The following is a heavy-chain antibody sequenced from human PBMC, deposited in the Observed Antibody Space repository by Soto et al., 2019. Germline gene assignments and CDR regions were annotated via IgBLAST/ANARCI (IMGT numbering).Heavy chain of an antibody. CDR1: GGTFSSYA. CDR3: ARVVVPAAIYYYYGMDV. CDR2: IIPIFGTA. D-gene: IGHD2-2*01. J-gene: IGHJ6*02. V-gene: IGHV1-69*01. Sequence: QVQLVQSGAEVKKPGSSVKVSCKASGGTFSSYAISWVRQAPGQGLEWMGGIIPIFGTANYAQKFQGRVTITADESTSTADMERSSLRSEDTAVYYCARVVVPAAIYYYYGMDVWGQGTTVTVSS.